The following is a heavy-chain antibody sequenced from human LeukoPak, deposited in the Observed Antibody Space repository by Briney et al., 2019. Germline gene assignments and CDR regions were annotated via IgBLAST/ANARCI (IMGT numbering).Heavy chain of an antibody. CDR1: GFSLSTSGTC. D-gene: IGHD1-26*01. CDR2: IAWDDDK. V-gene: IGHV2-70*11. Sequence: SGPALVKPTQTLTLTCTFSGFSLSTSGTCVSWIRQPPGKALEWLGRIAWDDDKNYNTSLKTRLTISKDTSKNQVVLTMTNMDPVDTATYYCARKAIAGGTQALGDAFDIWGQGTMVTVSS. J-gene: IGHJ3*02. CDR3: ARKAIAGGTQALGDAFDI.